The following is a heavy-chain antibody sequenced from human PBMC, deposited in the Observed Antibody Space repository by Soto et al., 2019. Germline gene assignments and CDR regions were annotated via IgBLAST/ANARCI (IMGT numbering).Heavy chain of an antibody. Sequence: SETLSLTRPVYGGSFSGYYGSWIRQPPGKGLEWIGEINHSGSTNYNPSLKSRVTISVDTSKNQFSLKLSSVTAADTAVYYCARLPSRVVPAAYNWFDPWGQGTLVTVPQ. V-gene: IGHV4-34*01. D-gene: IGHD2-2*01. CDR2: INHSGST. CDR1: GGSFSGYY. CDR3: ARLPSRVVPAAYNWFDP. J-gene: IGHJ5*02.